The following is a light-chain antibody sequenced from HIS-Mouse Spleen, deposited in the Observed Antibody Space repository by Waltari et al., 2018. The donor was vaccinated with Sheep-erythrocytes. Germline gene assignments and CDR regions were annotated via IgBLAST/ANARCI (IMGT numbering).Light chain of an antibody. V-gene: IGLV2-11*01. Sequence: QSALTQPRSVSGSPGQSVTISCTGTSSDVGGYNYVSWYQQHPRKAPKLMIYDVSKRPSGVPDRFSGYKSGNTASLTISGLHAEDEADYYCCSYAGSYNYVFGTGTKVTVL. J-gene: IGLJ1*01. CDR3: CSYAGSYNYV. CDR2: DVS. CDR1: SSDVGGYNY.